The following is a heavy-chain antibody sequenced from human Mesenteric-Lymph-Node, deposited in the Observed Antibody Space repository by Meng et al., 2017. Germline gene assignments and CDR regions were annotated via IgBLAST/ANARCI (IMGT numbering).Heavy chain of an antibody. CDR2: IYWNDDK. J-gene: IGHJ4*02. V-gene: IGHV2-5*01. CDR1: GFSLSIFGGG. D-gene: IGHD3-16*01. CDR3: AHRWGESNTGGILDY. Sequence: QITVEASGPTLVKPTQTLTLTCSFSGFSLSIFGGGVGWIRQAPGKTLEWLALIYWNDDKRYSPALNSRLTISKDTSNNQVVLTLTNMDPVDTGTYYCAHRWGESNTGGILDYWGQGTLVTVSS.